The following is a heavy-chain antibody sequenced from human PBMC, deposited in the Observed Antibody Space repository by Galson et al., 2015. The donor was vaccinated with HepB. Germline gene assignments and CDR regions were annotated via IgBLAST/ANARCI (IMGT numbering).Heavy chain of an antibody. CDR3: AADGGSRIDYGDYMEYYIFFYMDV. Sequence: SVKVSCKAYGATFGSYAFSWVRQAPGQGLEWMGGVIPLFDTTHYAPKFQDKITLSADESTSSAYQELRGLRSEDTAVYDCAADGGSRIDYGDYMEYYIFFYMDVWGKGTTVIVSS. CDR1: GATFGSYA. D-gene: IGHD4-17*01. J-gene: IGHJ6*03. V-gene: IGHV1-69*13. CDR2: VIPLFDTT.